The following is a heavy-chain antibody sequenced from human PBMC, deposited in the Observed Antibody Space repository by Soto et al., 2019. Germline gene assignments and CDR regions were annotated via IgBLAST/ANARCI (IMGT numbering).Heavy chain of an antibody. J-gene: IGHJ6*02. V-gene: IGHV4-34*01. CDR2: INHSGST. CDR1: GGSFSGYY. CDR3: ARGEWELGTQGYYYYGMDV. Sequence: QVQLQQWGAGLLKPSETLSLTCAVYGGSFSGYYWSWIRQPPGKGLEWIGEINHSGSTNYNPSLKSRVTISVDTSKNQFSLKLSSVTAADTAVYYCARGEWELGTQGYYYYGMDVCGQGTTVTVSS. D-gene: IGHD1-26*01.